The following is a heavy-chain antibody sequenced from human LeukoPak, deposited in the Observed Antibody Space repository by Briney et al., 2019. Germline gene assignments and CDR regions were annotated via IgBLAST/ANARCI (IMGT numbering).Heavy chain of an antibody. CDR2: IIPNSGGT. Sequence: ASVKVSCKASKYTFTGYYIHWVRQAPGQGLEWMGWIIPNSGGTNYAQKFQGRVTMTRDTSISTAYMELRSLRSDDTAVYYCARDPTMVRGVIIYNWFDPWGQGTLVTVSS. V-gene: IGHV1-2*02. CDR1: KYTFTGYY. J-gene: IGHJ5*02. D-gene: IGHD3-10*01. CDR3: ARDPTMVRGVIIYNWFDP.